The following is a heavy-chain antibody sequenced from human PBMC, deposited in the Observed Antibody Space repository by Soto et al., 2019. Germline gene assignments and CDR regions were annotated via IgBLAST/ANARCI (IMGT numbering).Heavy chain of an antibody. CDR2: ISGSGGST. CDR1: GFTFSSYA. D-gene: IGHD3-3*01. Sequence: GSLLLPCSASGFTFSSYAMSGVRQAPGKGLEWVSAISGSGGSTYYADSVKGRFTISRDNSKNTLYLQMNSLRAEDTAVYYCAKDRALPSITIFGVVITYFDYWGQGTLVTVYS. V-gene: IGHV3-23*01. CDR3: AKDRALPSITIFGVVITYFDY. J-gene: IGHJ4*02.